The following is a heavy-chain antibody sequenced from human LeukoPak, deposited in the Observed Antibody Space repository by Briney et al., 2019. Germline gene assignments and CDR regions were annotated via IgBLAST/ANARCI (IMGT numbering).Heavy chain of an antibody. J-gene: IGHJ6*03. CDR2: IYHSGST. V-gene: IGHV4-4*02. CDR3: ARGGPRYYYYYMDV. CDR1: GGSISSSNW. Sequence: SGTLSLTCAVSGGSISSSNWWSWVRQPPGKGLEWIGEIYHSGSTNYNPSLKSRVTLSVVKSKNQFSLKLSSVTAADTAVYYCARGGPRYYYYYMDVWGKGTTVTVSS.